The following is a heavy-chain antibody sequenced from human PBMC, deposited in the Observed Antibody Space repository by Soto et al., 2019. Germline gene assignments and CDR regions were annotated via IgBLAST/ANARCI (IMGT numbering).Heavy chain of an antibody. Sequence: PSETLSLTCAVSGGSISSSNWWSGVRQPPGKGLEWIGEIYHSGSTNYNPSLKSRVTISVDKSKNQFSLKLSSVTAADTAVYYCARGPFLLRFLEWSFDYWGQGPLVTVSS. D-gene: IGHD3-3*01. CDR1: GGSISSSNW. J-gene: IGHJ4*02. V-gene: IGHV4-4*02. CDR2: IYHSGST. CDR3: ARGPFLLRFLEWSFDY.